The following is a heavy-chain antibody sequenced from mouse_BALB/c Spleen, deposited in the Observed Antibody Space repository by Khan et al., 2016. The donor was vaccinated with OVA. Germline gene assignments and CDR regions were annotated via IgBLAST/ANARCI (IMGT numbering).Heavy chain of an antibody. J-gene: IGHJ3*01. Sequence: VQLQQSGAELARPGASVKLSCKASGYTFTDYYINWVKLRTGQGLEWIGEISPGSGDTYYNERFKGKATLTADKSSSTAYMQLSSLTSEASAVXCCARRNYFGYTFAYWGQGTLVTVSA. V-gene: IGHV1-77*01. CDR2: ISPGSGDT. D-gene: IGHD1-2*01. CDR1: GYTFTDYY. CDR3: ARRNYFGYTFAY.